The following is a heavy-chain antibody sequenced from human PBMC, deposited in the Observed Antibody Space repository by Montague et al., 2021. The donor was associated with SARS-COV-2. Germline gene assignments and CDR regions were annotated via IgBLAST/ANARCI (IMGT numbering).Heavy chain of an antibody. CDR3: AGQDIQLGFDL. Sequence: SETLSLTCTVSSDSISNVIYCWGWIRQPPGKGPVWSGCSRDGGTSYYNPDRKSRVTISIATSKNPWSLKMTAVAAADTAVYFCAGQDIQLGFDLWGRGTLVTVSS. CDR1: SDSISNVIYC. D-gene: IGHD1-1*01. CDR2: SRDGGTS. V-gene: IGHV4-39*01. J-gene: IGHJ2*01.